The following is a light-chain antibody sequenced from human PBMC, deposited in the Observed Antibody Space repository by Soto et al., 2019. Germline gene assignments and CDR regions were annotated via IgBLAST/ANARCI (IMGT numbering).Light chain of an antibody. CDR2: EVN. CDR3: SSYAGSSNV. J-gene: IGLJ1*01. V-gene: IGLV2-8*01. Sequence: QSVLTQPPSASWSPGQSVAISCTGTSSDVGGYNYVSWYQQHPSKAPKRMIYEVNKRPSGFPDRFSGSKSGNTACLTVSGLQAEDEADYYCSSYAGSSNVFGTGTKVTVL. CDR1: SSDVGGYNY.